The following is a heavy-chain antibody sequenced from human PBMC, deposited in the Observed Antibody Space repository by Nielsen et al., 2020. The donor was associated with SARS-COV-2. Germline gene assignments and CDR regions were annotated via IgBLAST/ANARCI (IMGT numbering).Heavy chain of an antibody. V-gene: IGHV1-18*01. Sequence: ASVKVSCKASGYTFTSYDINWVRQAPGQGLEWMGWISADDGDTKYAQKVKGRMTMTIDTSASTAYMDLTSLTSDDTAVYYCAATFTYYYGSGTSFSRSRYYYYMDAWGKGTTVTVSS. CDR1: GYTFTSYD. CDR3: AATFTYYYGSGTSFSRSRYYYYMDA. J-gene: IGHJ6*03. D-gene: IGHD3-10*01. CDR2: ISADDGDT.